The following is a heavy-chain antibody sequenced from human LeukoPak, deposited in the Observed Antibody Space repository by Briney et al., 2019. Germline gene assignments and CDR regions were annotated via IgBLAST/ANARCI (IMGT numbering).Heavy chain of an antibody. J-gene: IGHJ6*02. V-gene: IGHV3-23*01. CDR1: GFTFSSYA. Sequence: PGGSLRLSCAASGFTFSSYAMSWVRQAPGKGLEWVSAISGSGGSTYYADSVKGRFTISRDNSKNTLYLQMNSLRAEDTAVYYCAKRNGDCSGGSCPVGMDVWGQGTTVTVSS. CDR2: ISGSGGST. CDR3: AKRNGDCSGGSCPVGMDV. D-gene: IGHD2-15*01.